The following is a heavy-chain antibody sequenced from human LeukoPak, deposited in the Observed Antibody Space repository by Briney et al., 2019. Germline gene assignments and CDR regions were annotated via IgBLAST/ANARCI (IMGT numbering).Heavy chain of an antibody. CDR3: ARGGGYCSSTSCYWFRYYFDY. CDR2: IYYSGST. CDR1: GGSISSSGSY. D-gene: IGHD2-2*01. J-gene: IGHJ4*02. V-gene: IGHV4-39*07. Sequence: SETLSLTCTVSGGSISSSGSYWGWIRQPPGRGLEWIVTIYYSGSTYYNPSLKSRVTISVDTSKNQFSLKLSSVTAADTAVYYCARGGGYCSSTSCYWFRYYFDYWGQGTLVTVSS.